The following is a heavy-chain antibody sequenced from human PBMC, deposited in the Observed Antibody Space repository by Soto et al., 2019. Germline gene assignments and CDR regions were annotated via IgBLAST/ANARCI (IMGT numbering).Heavy chain of an antibody. D-gene: IGHD3-3*01. V-gene: IGHV3-30-3*01. J-gene: IGHJ6*02. CDR1: GFTFSSYA. Sequence: GGSLRLSCAASGFTFSSYAMHWVRQAPGKGLEWVAVISYEGSNKYYADSVKGRFTISRDNSKNTLYLQMNSLRAEDTAVYYCARMYYDFWSGYPLDYYYYYGMDVWGQGTTVTVSS. CDR3: ARMYYDFWSGYPLDYYYYYGMDV. CDR2: ISYEGSNK.